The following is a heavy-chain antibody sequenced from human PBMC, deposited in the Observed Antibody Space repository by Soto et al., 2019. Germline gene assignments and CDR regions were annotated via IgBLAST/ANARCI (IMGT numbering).Heavy chain of an antibody. J-gene: IGHJ6*02. CDR1: GFTFSSYA. CDR2: ISGSGGST. D-gene: IGHD3-22*01. CDR3: AKGAPYYYDSSGYYRVNYYYYYGMDV. V-gene: IGHV3-23*01. Sequence: GGSLRLSCAASGFTFSSYAMSWVRQAPGKGLEWVSAISGSGGSTYYADSVKGRFTTSRDNSKNTLYLQMNSLRAEDTAVYYCAKGAPYYYDSSGYYRVNYYYYYGMDVWGQGTTVTVSS.